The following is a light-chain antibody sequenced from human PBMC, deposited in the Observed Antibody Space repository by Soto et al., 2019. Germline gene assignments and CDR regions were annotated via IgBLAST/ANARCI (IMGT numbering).Light chain of an antibody. CDR3: QQYNNWPPIT. CDR1: QSISNN. V-gene: IGKV3-15*01. J-gene: IGKJ5*01. Sequence: EIVMTQSPGTLSVSPGERATLSCRASQSISNNLAWYQQKPGQAPRLLIYGASTRATGIPARFSGSGSGTEFTLTISSLQSEDFAVYHCQQYNNWPPITFGQGTRLEIK. CDR2: GAS.